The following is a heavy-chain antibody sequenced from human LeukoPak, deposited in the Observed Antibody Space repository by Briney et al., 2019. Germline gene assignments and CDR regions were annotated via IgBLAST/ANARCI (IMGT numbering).Heavy chain of an antibody. V-gene: IGHV1-69*13. CDR2: IIPIFGTA. Sequence: SVKVSCKASGYTFSDNYIHWVRQAPGQGLEWMGGIIPIFGTANYAQKFQGRVTITADESTSTAYMELSSLRSEDTAVYYCAKGFLVRGYYYYMDVWGKGTTVTISS. CDR1: GYTFSDNY. D-gene: IGHD3-10*01. J-gene: IGHJ6*03. CDR3: AKGFLVRGYYYYMDV.